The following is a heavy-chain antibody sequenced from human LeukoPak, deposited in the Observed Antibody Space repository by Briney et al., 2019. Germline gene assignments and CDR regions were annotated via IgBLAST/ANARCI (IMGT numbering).Heavy chain of an antibody. D-gene: IGHD2-15*01. J-gene: IGHJ5*02. V-gene: IGHV4-4*07. CDR1: GGSISSYY. CDR3: ARVGDCSGGSCYSYWFDP. Sequence: SETLSLTCTVSGGSISSYYWSWIRQPAGKGLEWIGRIYTSGSTNYNPSLKSRVTMSVDTSKNQFSLKLSSVTAADTAVYYCARVGDCSGGSCYSYWFDPWGQGTLVTVSS. CDR2: IYTSGST.